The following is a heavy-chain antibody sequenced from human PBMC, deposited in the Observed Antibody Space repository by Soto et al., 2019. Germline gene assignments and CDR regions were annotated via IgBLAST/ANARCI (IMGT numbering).Heavy chain of an antibody. CDR2: ISSTTNYI. Sequence: GSLRLSCAASGFTFSRYSMNWVRQAPGKGLEWVSSISSTTNYIYYADSMKGRFTVSRDNAKNSVYLDMNSLSAEDTAVYYCARESEDLTSNFDYWGQGTLVTVSS. CDR3: ARESEDLTSNFDY. V-gene: IGHV3-21*01. J-gene: IGHJ4*02. CDR1: GFTFSRYS.